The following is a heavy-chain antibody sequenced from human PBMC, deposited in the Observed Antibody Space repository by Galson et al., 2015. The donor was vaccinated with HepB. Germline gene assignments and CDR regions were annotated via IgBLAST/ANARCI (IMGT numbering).Heavy chain of an antibody. V-gene: IGHV1-69*13. CDR1: EGTFTSYA. CDR3: ATDASGWLDP. CDR2: TIPVFGIT. Sequence: SVKVSCKASEGTFTSYAISWVRQAPGQGLEWLGGTIPVFGITNYTQKFQGRVTITADESTSSAYMELRSLTSEDTAVYYCATDASGWLDPWGQGTLVTVSS. D-gene: IGHD2-8*02. J-gene: IGHJ5*02.